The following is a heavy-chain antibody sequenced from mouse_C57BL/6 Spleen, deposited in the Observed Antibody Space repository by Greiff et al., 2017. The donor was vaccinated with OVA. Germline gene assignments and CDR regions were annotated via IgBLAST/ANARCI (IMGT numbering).Heavy chain of an antibody. J-gene: IGHJ4*01. CDR1: GYTFTSYW. D-gene: IGHD1-1*01. Sequence: QVQLRQPGAELVKPGASVKLSCKASGYTFTSYWMHWVKPRPGQGLEWIGLIHPNSGSNNYNEQFKSTATLTVENSSSTAYMQLSSLTSEDSAVYYCARYCGSTLRGAMCYWGQGASVTVAS. V-gene: IGHV1-64*01. CDR3: ARYCGSTLRGAMCY. CDR2: IHPNSGSN.